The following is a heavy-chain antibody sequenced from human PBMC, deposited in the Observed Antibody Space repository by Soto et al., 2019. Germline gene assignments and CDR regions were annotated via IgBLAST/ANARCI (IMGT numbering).Heavy chain of an antibody. D-gene: IGHD3-3*01. J-gene: IGHJ5*02. CDR1: GGSISSYY. CDR3: ARDRYRYYDFWSGNRGWFDP. CDR2: IYYSGST. V-gene: IGHV4-59*01. Sequence: VPGGSISSYYWSWIRQPPGKGLEWIGYIYYSGSTNYNPSLKSRVTISVDTSKNQFSLKLSSVTAADTAVYYCARDRYRYYDFWSGNRGWFDPWGQGTLVTVSS.